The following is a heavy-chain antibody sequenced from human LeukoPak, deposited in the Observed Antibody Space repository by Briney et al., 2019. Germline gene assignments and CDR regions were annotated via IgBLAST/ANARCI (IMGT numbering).Heavy chain of an antibody. Sequence: PGGSLRLSCAASGFTFSNYSMNWVRQAPGKGLEWVSSISSSSSYIYYADSVKGRFTISRDNAKNSLYLQMNSLRAEDTAVYYCARPGEFGELLDAFDIWGQGTMVTVSS. CDR1: GFTFSNYS. V-gene: IGHV3-21*01. CDR2: ISSSSSYI. D-gene: IGHD3-10*01. J-gene: IGHJ3*02. CDR3: ARPGEFGELLDAFDI.